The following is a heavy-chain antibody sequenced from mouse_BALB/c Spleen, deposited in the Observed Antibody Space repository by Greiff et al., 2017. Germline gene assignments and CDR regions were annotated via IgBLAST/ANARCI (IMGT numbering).Heavy chain of an antibody. CDR2: ISDGGSYT. Sequence: EVKLQESGGGLVKPGGSLKLSCAASGFTFSDYYMYWVRQTPEKRLEWVATISDGGSYTYYPDSVKGRFTISRDNAKNNLYLQMSSLKSEDTAMYYCTQRWFAYWGQGTLVTVSA. CDR3: TQRWFAY. V-gene: IGHV5-4*02. J-gene: IGHJ3*01. CDR1: GFTFSDYY.